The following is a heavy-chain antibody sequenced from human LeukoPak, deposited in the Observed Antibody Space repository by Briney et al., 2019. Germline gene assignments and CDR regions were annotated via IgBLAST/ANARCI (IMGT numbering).Heavy chain of an antibody. D-gene: IGHD5-24*01. CDR3: ARDSLVSTDEMATYLAPLYMDV. V-gene: IGHV3-21*04. CDR2: ISSSSSYI. Sequence: GGSLRLSCAASGFTFSSYSMNWVRQAPGKGLEWVSSISSSSSYIYYADSVKGRFTISRDNAKNSLYLQMNSLRAEDTAVYYCARDSLVSTDEMATYLAPLYMDVWGKGTTVTVSS. CDR1: GFTFSSYS. J-gene: IGHJ6*03.